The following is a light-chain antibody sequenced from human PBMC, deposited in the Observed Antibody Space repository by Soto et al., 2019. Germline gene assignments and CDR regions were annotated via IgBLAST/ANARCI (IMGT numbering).Light chain of an antibody. Sequence: QSVLTQPPSASGSPGQSVTISCTGTSSDVGGYNYVSWYQQHPGKAPKLMIYEASQRPSGVPDRFSGSKSGNTASLTVSGLQAEDEADSYCNSYAGSPNVLGTGTKV. CDR2: EAS. J-gene: IGLJ1*01. CDR1: SSDVGGYNY. CDR3: NSYAGSPNV. V-gene: IGLV2-8*01.